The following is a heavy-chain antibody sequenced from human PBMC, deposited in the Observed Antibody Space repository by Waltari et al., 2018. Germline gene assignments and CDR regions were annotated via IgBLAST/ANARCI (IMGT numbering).Heavy chain of an antibody. V-gene: IGHV1-2*06. CDR3: ARASGYDGNDY. CDR1: GYTFTGYY. Sequence: QVQLVQSGAEVKKPGASVKVSCKASGYTFTGYYMHWVRQAPGQGLEWMGRINPNRGGTNYAQKLQGRVTMTRDTAISTAYMELSRLRSDDTAVYYCARASGYDGNDYWGQGTLVTVSS. CDR2: INPNRGGT. D-gene: IGHD5-12*01. J-gene: IGHJ4*02.